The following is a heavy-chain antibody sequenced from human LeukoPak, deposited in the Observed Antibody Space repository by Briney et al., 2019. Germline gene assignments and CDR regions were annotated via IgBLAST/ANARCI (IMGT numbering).Heavy chain of an antibody. D-gene: IGHD3-10*01. J-gene: IGHJ4*02. CDR2: ISYDGTNK. V-gene: IGHV3-30*04. CDR3: ARGDLYGSGSYSLTDY. Sequence: GGSLRLSCAASGFTFNTYAMHWVRQAPGKGLEWVALISYDGTNKYYADSVKGRFTISRDNSKNTLYLQMNSLRPEDTAVYHCARGDLYGSGSYSLTDYWGQGTLVTVSS. CDR1: GFTFNTYA.